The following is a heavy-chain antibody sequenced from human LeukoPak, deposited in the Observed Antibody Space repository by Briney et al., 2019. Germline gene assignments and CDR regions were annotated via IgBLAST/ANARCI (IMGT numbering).Heavy chain of an antibody. V-gene: IGHV1-2*02. J-gene: IGHJ3*02. Sequence: GSSVKVSCKASGYTFTGYYMHWVRQAPGQGLEWMGWINPNSGGTNYAQKFQGRVTMTRDTSISTAYMELSRLRSDDTAVYYCARERYSSGCDAFDIWGQGTMVTVSS. CDR2: INPNSGGT. CDR1: GYTFTGYY. D-gene: IGHD6-19*01. CDR3: ARERYSSGCDAFDI.